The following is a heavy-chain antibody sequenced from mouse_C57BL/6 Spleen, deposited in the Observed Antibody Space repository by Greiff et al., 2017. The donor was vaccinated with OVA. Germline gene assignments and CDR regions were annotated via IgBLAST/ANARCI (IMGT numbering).Heavy chain of an antibody. J-gene: IGHJ4*01. CDR3: ARGLLRAMDY. CDR1: GYSITSGYD. Sequence: EVQLQQSGPGMVKPSQSLSLTCTVTGYSITSGYDWHWIRHFPGNKLEWMGYISYSGSTNYNPSLKSRISITHDTSKNHFFLKLNSVTTEDTATYYCARGLLRAMDYWGQGTSVTVSS. V-gene: IGHV3-1*01. D-gene: IGHD1-1*01. CDR2: ISYSGST.